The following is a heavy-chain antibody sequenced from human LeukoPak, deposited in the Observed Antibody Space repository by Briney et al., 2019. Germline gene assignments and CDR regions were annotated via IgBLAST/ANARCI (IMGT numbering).Heavy chain of an antibody. D-gene: IGHD7-27*01. CDR3: ARVWGKQGYLDY. Sequence: GRSLRLSCAASGFTVSSNYMSWVRQAAGKGLEWVSVIYSGGSTYYADSVKGRFTISRDNPKNTLYLQMNSLRAEDTAVYYCARVWGKQGYLDYWGQGTLVSVCS. V-gene: IGHV3-53*01. J-gene: IGHJ4*02. CDR1: GFTVSSNY. CDR2: IYSGGST.